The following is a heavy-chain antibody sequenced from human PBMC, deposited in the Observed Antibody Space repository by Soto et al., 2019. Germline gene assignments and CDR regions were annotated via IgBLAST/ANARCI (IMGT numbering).Heavy chain of an antibody. CDR3: AKNWDTTFSSSSH. V-gene: IGHV3-23*01. D-gene: IGHD6-6*01. CDR2: ISGSGGST. J-gene: IGHJ4*02. CDR1: GFTFTTYA. Sequence: EVQLLESGGGLVQPGGSLRLSCAASGFTFTTYAMSWVRQAPGKGLEWVSAISGSGGSTYYTASVKGRFTISRANSKDTLYLQMNRLRAEDTAVYYCAKNWDTTFSSSSHWGQGTLVTVSS.